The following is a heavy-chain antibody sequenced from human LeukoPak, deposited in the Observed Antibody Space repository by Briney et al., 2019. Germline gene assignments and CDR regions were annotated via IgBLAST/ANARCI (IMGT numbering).Heavy chain of an antibody. D-gene: IGHD2-15*01. CDR2: ISGSGGST. CDR3: AKLSKGVVAAADFDY. V-gene: IGHV3-23*01. J-gene: IGHJ4*02. Sequence: GGSLRLSCAASGFTFSSYAMSWVRQAPGKGLEWVSAISGSGGSTYYADSVKGRFTISRDNSKNTLCLQMNSLRAEDTAVYYCAKLSKGVVAAADFDYWGQGTLVTVSS. CDR1: GFTFSSYA.